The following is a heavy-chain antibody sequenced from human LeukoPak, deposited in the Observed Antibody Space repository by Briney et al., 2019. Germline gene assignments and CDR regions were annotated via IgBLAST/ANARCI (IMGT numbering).Heavy chain of an antibody. J-gene: IGHJ4*02. CDR3: ARGHAAAGRSHDY. V-gene: IGHV3-30*04. Sequence: GGSLRLSCAASGFTFSSYAMRWVRQAPGKGLEWVAVISYDGSNKYYADSVKGRFTISRDNSKNTLYLQMNSLRAEDTAVYYCARGHAAAGRSHDYWGQGTLVTVSS. D-gene: IGHD6-13*01. CDR2: ISYDGSNK. CDR1: GFTFSSYA.